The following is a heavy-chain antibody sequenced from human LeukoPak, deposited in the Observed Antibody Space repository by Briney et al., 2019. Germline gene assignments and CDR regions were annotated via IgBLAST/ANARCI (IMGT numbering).Heavy chain of an antibody. D-gene: IGHD1-1*01. V-gene: IGHV3-23*01. Sequence: GGSLRLSCASSGFTFNNYAMTWVRQAPGKGLEWVSSITASGGSTYCADSVKGRFTISRDNSKNTLHLQMSSLRAEDTAVYYCARDYPTSGIVTIFDYWGQGTLVTVSS. CDR2: ITASGGST. CDR1: GFTFNNYA. J-gene: IGHJ4*02. CDR3: ARDYPTSGIVTIFDY.